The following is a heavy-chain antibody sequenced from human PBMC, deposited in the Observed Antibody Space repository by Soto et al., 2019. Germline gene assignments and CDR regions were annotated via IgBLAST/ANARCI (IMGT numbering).Heavy chain of an antibody. CDR2: ILPIFGPP. CDR1: GGTATNYG. V-gene: IGHV1-69*01. J-gene: IGHJ4*02. Sequence: QVQLVQSGAEVKKTGSSVKISCTSSGGTATNYGVSWVRQAPGQGLEWMGGILPIFGPPHYAQKFQDRLTITADETPSTIYMGLTGLTSDDTAIYFCARGHLDLTGVWGSYRNPPYYFDSWGQGTLVTVAS. D-gene: IGHD3-16*02. CDR3: ARGHLDLTGVWGSYRNPPYYFDS.